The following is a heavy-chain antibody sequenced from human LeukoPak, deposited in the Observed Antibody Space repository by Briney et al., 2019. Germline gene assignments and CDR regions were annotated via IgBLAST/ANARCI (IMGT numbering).Heavy chain of an antibody. CDR2: ISYDGRNI. CDR1: GFTFSSYG. J-gene: IGHJ4*02. V-gene: IGHV3-30*18. Sequence: GGSLRLSCAASGFTFSSYGMHWVRQAPGKGLEWVAVISYDGRNIHYPDSVKGRFTISRDISTDTLWLQMDSLRTEDTAVYYRAKGPLRGTAAAIDYWGQGTLVTVSS. CDR3: AKGPLRGTAAAIDY. D-gene: IGHD2-2*01.